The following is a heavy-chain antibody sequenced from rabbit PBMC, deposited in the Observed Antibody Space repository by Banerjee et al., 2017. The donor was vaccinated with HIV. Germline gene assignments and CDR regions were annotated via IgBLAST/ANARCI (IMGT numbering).Heavy chain of an antibody. CDR3: ARGAGNSAWGADL. CDR2: IYTGDDST. CDR1: GFSFSSGYY. J-gene: IGHJ4*01. D-gene: IGHD4-1*01. Sequence: QSLEESGGDLVKPGASLTLTCTASGFSFSSGYYMCWVRQAPGKGLEWIACIYTGDDSTYYASWAQGRFTISKTSSTTVTLQMTSLTAADTATYFCARGAGNSAWGADLWGPGTLVTVS. V-gene: IGHV1S40*01.